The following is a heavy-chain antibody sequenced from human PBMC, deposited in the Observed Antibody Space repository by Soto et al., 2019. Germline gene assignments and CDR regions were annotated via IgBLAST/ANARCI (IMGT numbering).Heavy chain of an antibody. CDR3: TTAGYCSDIICYREVLADY. J-gene: IGHJ4*02. CDR1: GMTFSKTW. Sequence: EVHLVESGGGLVKPGGSLRISCATSGMTFSKTWMTWVRQAPGKGLEWVGRIKSKPDGGTTDYAAPVKGRFTISRDDSKNTLYLELSSLKTEDTAVYYFTTAGYCSDIICYREVLADYWGQGTLFTVSS. CDR2: IKSKPDGGTT. D-gene: IGHD2-2*02. V-gene: IGHV3-15*01.